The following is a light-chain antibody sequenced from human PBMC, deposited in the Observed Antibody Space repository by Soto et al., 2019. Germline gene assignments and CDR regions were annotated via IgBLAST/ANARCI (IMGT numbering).Light chain of an antibody. J-gene: IGLJ2*01. V-gene: IGLV2-14*03. CDR1: SSDIGAYNF. CDR3: TSWTTSTTMI. Sequence: QSALTQPASVSGSSGQSITISCTGTSSDIGAYNFVSWYQQHPGKAPKLMLYDVNIRPSGVSNRFSGSKSGNTASLTISGLQAEDEADYYCTSWTTSTTMIFGGGTQLTVL. CDR2: DVN.